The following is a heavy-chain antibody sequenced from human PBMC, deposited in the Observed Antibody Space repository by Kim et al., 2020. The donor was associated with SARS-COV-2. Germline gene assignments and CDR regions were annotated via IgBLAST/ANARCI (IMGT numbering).Heavy chain of an antibody. CDR3: AREWGLGDILTGLATRGLGMDV. J-gene: IGHJ6*02. Sequence: ASVKVSCKASGYTFTSYYMHWVRQAPGQGLEWMGIINPSGGSTSYAQKFQGRVSMTRDTSTSTVYMELSSLRSEDMAVYYCAREWGLGDILTGLATRGLGMDVWGQGTTVTVSS. V-gene: IGHV1-46*01. CDR2: INPSGGST. D-gene: IGHD3-9*01. CDR1: GYTFTSYY.